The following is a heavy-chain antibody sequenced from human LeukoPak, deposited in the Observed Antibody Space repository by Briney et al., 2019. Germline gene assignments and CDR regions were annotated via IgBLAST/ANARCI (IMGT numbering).Heavy chain of an antibody. CDR3: ARDDSGYSSSYYGFDH. Sequence: ASVKVSCKASGYTFTNYGISWVRQAPGQGLEWMGWISAYNGNTYYVQKLHGRVTMTTDTSTSTAYMELRSLRSDDTAVYYCARDDSGYSSSYYGFDHWGQGTLVTVSS. V-gene: IGHV1-18*01. J-gene: IGHJ4*02. CDR2: ISAYNGNT. D-gene: IGHD6-13*01. CDR1: GYTFTNYG.